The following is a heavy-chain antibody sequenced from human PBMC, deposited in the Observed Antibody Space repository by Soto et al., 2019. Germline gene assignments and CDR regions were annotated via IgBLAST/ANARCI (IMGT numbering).Heavy chain of an antibody. CDR2: VYYTWTT. V-gene: IGHV4-59*13. Sequence: SSSXSLTCTFSVCSSCSYHFILFRQPPGKGLEWIASVYYTWTTNYNPSLGSRVTISIDSPENQISLKLTSVTAADTAFYYCERDKVLKGMFDIWGQGTLVTV. CDR1: VCSSCSYH. J-gene: IGHJ4*02. CDR3: ERDKVLKGMFDI.